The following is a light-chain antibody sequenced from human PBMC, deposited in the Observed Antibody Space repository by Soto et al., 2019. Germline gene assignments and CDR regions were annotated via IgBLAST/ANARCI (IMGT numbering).Light chain of an antibody. CDR1: QSVSSSY. V-gene: IGKV3-20*01. Sequence: LNQSEASLSFPPEERTFLTCRASQSVSSSYLAWYQQKPGQAPRLLIYGASSRATGIPDRFSGSGSGTDFTLTISRLEPEDFAVYYCQQYGSSFGQGRRLEIK. CDR3: QQYGSS. CDR2: GAS. J-gene: IGKJ5*01.